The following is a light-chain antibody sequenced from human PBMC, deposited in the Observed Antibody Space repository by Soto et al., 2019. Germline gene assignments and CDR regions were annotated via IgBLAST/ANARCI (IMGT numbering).Light chain of an antibody. CDR1: SSDVGGYNY. Sequence: QSVLTQPASGSGSPGQSITISCTGTSSDVGGYNYVSWYQQHPGKAPKLMIYDVSNRPSGVSSRFSASKSGNTASLTISGLQAEDEADYYCCSFTSTSTPYVFGTGTKVTVL. CDR2: DVS. CDR3: CSFTSTSTPYV. J-gene: IGLJ1*01. V-gene: IGLV2-14*01.